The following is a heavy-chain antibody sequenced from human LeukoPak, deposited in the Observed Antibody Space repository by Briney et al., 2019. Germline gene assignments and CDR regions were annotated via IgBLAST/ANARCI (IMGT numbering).Heavy chain of an antibody. D-gene: IGHD3-9*01. CDR1: GFTFSNAW. Sequence: GGSLRLSCAASGFTFSNAWMSWVRQAPGKGLEWVGRIKSKTDGGTTDYAAPVKGRFTISRDDSKNTLYLQMNSLKTEDTAVYYCTTGHYDILTGLYYYYYGMDVWGQGTTVTVSS. CDR3: TTGHYDILTGLYYYYYGMDV. J-gene: IGHJ6*02. V-gene: IGHV3-15*01. CDR2: IKSKTDGGTT.